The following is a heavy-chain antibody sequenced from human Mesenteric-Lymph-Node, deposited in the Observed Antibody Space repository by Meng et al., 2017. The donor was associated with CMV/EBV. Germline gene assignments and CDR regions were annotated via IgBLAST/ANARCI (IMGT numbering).Heavy chain of an antibody. CDR3: AREGYNLWRGYDHSIDS. Sequence: GESLKISCAASGFTFSSYSMNWVRQAPGKGLEWVSSISSSSSYIYYADSVKGRFTISRDNAKNSLYLQMSSLRAGDTAVYYCAREGYNLWRGYDHSIDSWGQGTLVTVSS. V-gene: IGHV3-21*03. CDR1: GFTFSSYS. D-gene: IGHD3-3*01. J-gene: IGHJ4*02. CDR2: ISSSSSYI.